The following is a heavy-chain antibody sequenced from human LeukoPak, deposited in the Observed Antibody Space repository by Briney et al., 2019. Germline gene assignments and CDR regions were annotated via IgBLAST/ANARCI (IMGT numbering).Heavy chain of an antibody. J-gene: IGHJ6*03. D-gene: IGHD3-22*01. CDR1: GGSISSHY. CDR2: IYYSGST. CDR3: ARYRSGYYGYYYYYMDV. V-gene: IGHV4-59*11. Sequence: PSETLSLTCTVSGGSISSHYWSWIRQPPGKGLEWIGYIYYSGSTNYNPSLKSRVTISVDTSKNQFSLKLSSVTAADTAVYYCARYRSGYYGYYYYYMDVWGKGTTVTVSS.